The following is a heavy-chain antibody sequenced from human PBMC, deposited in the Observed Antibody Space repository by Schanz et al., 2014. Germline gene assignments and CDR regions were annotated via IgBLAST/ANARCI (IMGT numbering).Heavy chain of an antibody. D-gene: IGHD1-1*01. V-gene: IGHV4-61*02. J-gene: IGHJ2*01. Sequence: QVQLQESGPGLVKPSQTLSLTCTVSGGSIRSGTYYWSWIRQPAGKALEWVGRVFPNGITNYNPSLKSRVARSLDTSKTQFSMTRTSLTAADTAVYYCARDTTWRLDLWGRGTLVTVSS. CDR1: GGSIRSGTYY. CDR3: ARDTTWRLDL. CDR2: VFPNGIT.